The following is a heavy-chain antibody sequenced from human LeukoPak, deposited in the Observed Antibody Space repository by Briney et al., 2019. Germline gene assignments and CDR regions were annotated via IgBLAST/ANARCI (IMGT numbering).Heavy chain of an antibody. J-gene: IGHJ3*02. D-gene: IGHD5-24*01. Sequence: ASVKVSCKASGYTFTSYYISWVRQAPGQGLEWMAWISAYNGNTNYAQKLQGRVTMTTDTSTSTAYMELRSLRSDDTAVYYCARLGMATMVNAFDIWGQGTMVTVSS. CDR1: GYTFTSYY. V-gene: IGHV1-18*01. CDR2: ISAYNGNT. CDR3: ARLGMATMVNAFDI.